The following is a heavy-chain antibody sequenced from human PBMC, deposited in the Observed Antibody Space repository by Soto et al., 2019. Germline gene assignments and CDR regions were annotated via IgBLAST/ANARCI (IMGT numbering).Heavy chain of an antibody. CDR1: GYTFTAHY. V-gene: IGHV1-2*02. D-gene: IGHD1-26*01. Sequence: ASVKVSCKASGYTFTAHYMNWVRQAPGQGLEWMGWINPNSGDTKYVGKFQGRVTMTRDTSISTAYMELSSLRSDDTAVYYCASVNSGSYHHGLFDYWGQGALVTVSS. CDR2: INPNSGDT. CDR3: ASVNSGSYHHGLFDY. J-gene: IGHJ4*02.